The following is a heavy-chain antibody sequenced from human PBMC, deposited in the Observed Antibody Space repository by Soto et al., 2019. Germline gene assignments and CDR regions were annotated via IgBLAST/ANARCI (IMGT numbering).Heavy chain of an antibody. CDR1: GFTFGGAA. J-gene: IGHJ6*03. CDR2: MRSKANSYAT. D-gene: IGHD3-10*01. V-gene: IGHV3-73*01. CDR3: GRQASDCYNGPPRYYLDV. Sequence: EVQLVESGGGLVQVGGSLKLSCAASGFTFGGAAMHWVRQASGKGLEWLGRMRSKANSYATAYAASVKGRFTISREDSANTAYPQMDSLTTEDTAVYYCGRQASDCYNGPPRYYLDVWGKGTKVTVSS.